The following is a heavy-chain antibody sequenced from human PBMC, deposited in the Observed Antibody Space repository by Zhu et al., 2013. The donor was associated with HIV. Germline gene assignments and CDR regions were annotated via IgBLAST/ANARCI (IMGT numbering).Heavy chain of an antibody. CDR3: ARDLEGSTEMATGNDY. CDR1: GGTFSSYA. V-gene: IGHV1-69*01. CDR2: IIPIFGTA. D-gene: IGHD5-12*01. J-gene: IGHJ4*02. Sequence: QVQLVQSGAEVKKPGSSVKVSCKASGGTFSSYAISWVRQAPGQGLEWMGGIIPIFGTANYAQKFQGRVTITADESTSTAYMELSSLRSEDTAVYYCARDLEGSTEMATGNDYWGQGTLVTVSS.